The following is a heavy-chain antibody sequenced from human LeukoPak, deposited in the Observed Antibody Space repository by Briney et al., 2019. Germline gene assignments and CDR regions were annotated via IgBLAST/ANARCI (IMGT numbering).Heavy chain of an antibody. Sequence: SQTLSLTCTVSGGSISGSTFFWSWIRQHPGKGLEWIGYIFYSGNTYYNPSLKSRVSISVDTSKNQFSLKLTSVTAADTAVYSCARGGRYCSSTKCYKVDWFDSRGQGILVTVSS. CDR2: IFYSGNT. V-gene: IGHV4-31*03. CDR1: GGSISGSTFF. CDR3: ARGGRYCSSTKCYKVDWFDS. J-gene: IGHJ5*01. D-gene: IGHD2-2*02.